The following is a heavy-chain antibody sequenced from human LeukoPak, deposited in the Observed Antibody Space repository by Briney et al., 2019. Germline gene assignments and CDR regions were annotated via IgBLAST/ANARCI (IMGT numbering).Heavy chain of an antibody. CDR3: ARAKLEHLGPHYYGMDV. J-gene: IGHJ6*02. Sequence: SVKVSCKASGGTFSSYAISWVRQAPGQGLEWMGGIIPIFGTANYAQKFQGRVTITADESTSTAYMELSSLRSEDTAVYYCARAKLEHLGPHYYGMDVWGQGTTVTVSS. V-gene: IGHV1-69*13. CDR2: IIPIFGTA. D-gene: IGHD1/OR15-1a*01. CDR1: GGTFSSYA.